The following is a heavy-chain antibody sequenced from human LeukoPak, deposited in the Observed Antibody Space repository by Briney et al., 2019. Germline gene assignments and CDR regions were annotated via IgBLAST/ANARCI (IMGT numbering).Heavy chain of an antibody. D-gene: IGHD6-13*01. V-gene: IGHV1-24*01. CDR2: FDPEDGET. Sequence: GASAKVSCKVSGYTLTELSMHWVRQAPGKGLEWMGGFDPEDGETIYAQKFQGRVTMTEDTSTDTAYMELSSLRSEDTAVYYCATEPGWYSSSWYSGGAFDIWGQGTMVTVSS. J-gene: IGHJ3*02. CDR1: GYTLTELS. CDR3: ATEPGWYSSSWYSGGAFDI.